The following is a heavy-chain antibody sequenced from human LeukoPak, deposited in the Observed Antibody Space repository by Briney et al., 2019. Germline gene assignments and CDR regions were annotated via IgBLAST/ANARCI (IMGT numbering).Heavy chain of an antibody. CDR3: ARGLAAAYDYNWFDS. Sequence: SETLSLTCAVYGGSFSGYYWSWIRQPPGKGLEWIGEINHSGSTNYNPSLKSRVTISVDTSKNQFSLKLSSVTAADTAVYFCARGLAAAYDYNWFDSWGQGTLVTVSS. CDR1: GGSFSGYY. V-gene: IGHV4-34*01. J-gene: IGHJ5*01. D-gene: IGHD5-12*01. CDR2: INHSGST.